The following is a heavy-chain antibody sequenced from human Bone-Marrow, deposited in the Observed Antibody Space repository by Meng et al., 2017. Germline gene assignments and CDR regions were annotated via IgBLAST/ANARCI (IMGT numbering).Heavy chain of an antibody. CDR1: GFTFSSYE. CDR2: ISSSSSYI. CDR3: ARDIFSGFYYYYGMDV. D-gene: IGHD3-3*01. V-gene: IGHV3-21*01. Sequence: GGSLRLSCAASGFTFSSYEMNWVRQAPGKGLEWVSSISSSSSYIYYADSVKGRFTISRDNAKNSLYLQMNSLRAEDTAVYYCARDIFSGFYYYYGMDVWGQGTTVTVSS. J-gene: IGHJ6*02.